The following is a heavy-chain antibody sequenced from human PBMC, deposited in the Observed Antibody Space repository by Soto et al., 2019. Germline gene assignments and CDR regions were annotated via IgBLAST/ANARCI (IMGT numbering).Heavy chain of an antibody. CDR3: ARVPTDSSGYYKYYFDY. V-gene: IGHV1-18*04. J-gene: IGHJ4*02. Sequence: ASVKVSCKASGYTFTNYGIFWLRQAPGQGLEWMGWINPYNGNTYYAQKVQGRVTMTTDTSTSTAYMELRSLRSDDTAVYYCARVPTDSSGYYKYYFDYWGQGTLVTASS. CDR1: GYTFTNYG. D-gene: IGHD3-22*01. CDR2: INPYNGNT.